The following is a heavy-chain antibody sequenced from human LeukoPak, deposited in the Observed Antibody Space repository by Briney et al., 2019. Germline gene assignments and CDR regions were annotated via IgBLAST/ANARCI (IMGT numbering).Heavy chain of an antibody. Sequence: ASVKVSCKASGYTFTDYYMHWVRQAPGQGLERMGWINPNSGGTNYAQKFQGRVTMTRDTSISTAYMELSRLRSDDTAVYYCARDRRFGDLGSWFDPWGQGTLVTVSS. CDR1: GYTFTDYY. J-gene: IGHJ5*02. D-gene: IGHD3-10*01. V-gene: IGHV1-2*02. CDR3: ARDRRFGDLGSWFDP. CDR2: INPNSGGT.